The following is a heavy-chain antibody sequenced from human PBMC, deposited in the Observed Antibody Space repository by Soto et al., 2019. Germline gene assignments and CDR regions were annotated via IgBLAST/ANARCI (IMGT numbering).Heavy chain of an antibody. J-gene: IGHJ6*03. D-gene: IGHD3-10*01. CDR3: AKLWPTMVRGVIFYSYYMDV. CDR2: IYYSGST. V-gene: IGHV4-39*01. CDR1: GGSISSSSYY. Sequence: KASETLSLTCTVSGGSISSSSYYWGWIRQPPGKGLEWIGSIYYSGSTYYNPSLKSRVTISVDTSKNQFSLKLSSVTAADTAVYYCAKLWPTMVRGVIFYSYYMDVGGKGTRFTVSS.